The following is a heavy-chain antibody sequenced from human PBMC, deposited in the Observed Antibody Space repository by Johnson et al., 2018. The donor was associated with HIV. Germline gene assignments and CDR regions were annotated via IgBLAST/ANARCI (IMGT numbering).Heavy chain of an antibody. V-gene: IGHV3-30*04. CDR3: ARGQHYYSGSGSYYNGGFDI. D-gene: IGHD3-10*01. Sequence: QVQLVESGGGVVQPGRSLRLSCAASGFTSSSYAMHWVRQAPGKGLEWVAVISYDGSNKYYADSVKGRFTISRDNSKNTLYLQMNSLRAEDTAVYSCARGQHYYSGSGSYYNGGFDIWGQGTMVTVSS. CDR2: ISYDGSNK. CDR1: GFTSSSYA. J-gene: IGHJ3*02.